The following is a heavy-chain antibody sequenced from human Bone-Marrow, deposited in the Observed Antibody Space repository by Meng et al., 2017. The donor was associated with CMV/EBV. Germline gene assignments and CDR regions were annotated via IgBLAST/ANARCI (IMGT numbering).Heavy chain of an antibody. D-gene: IGHD6-13*01. Sequence: ASVKVSCKTFGYTFSIYGISWVRQAPGQGLEWMGWISAWDGNTKYAQNFQSRVTVTTDKSTSTVYMELRRLRSDDTAIYYCARDRRSSSWYPDWFDPWGQGTLVTVSS. V-gene: IGHV1-18*01. J-gene: IGHJ5*02. CDR3: ARDRRSSSWYPDWFDP. CDR2: ISAWDGNT. CDR1: GYTFSIYG.